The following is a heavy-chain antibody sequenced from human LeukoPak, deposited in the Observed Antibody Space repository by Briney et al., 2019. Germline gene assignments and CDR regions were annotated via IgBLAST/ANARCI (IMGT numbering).Heavy chain of an antibody. CDR1: GFTFSSYA. Sequence: GGSLRLSCAASGFTFSSYAMSWVRQAPGKGLEWVSAISGSGGSTYYADSVKGRFTISIDNSKNTLYLQMNSLRAEDTAVYYCAKDLDSSGYYLTFDYWGQGTLVTVSS. CDR3: AKDLDSSGYYLTFDY. V-gene: IGHV3-23*01. D-gene: IGHD3-22*01. J-gene: IGHJ4*02. CDR2: ISGSGGST.